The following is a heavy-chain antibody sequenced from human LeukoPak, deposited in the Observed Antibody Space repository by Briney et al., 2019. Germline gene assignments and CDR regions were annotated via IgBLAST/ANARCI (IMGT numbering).Heavy chain of an antibody. CDR3: ASAKYYDSSGYLAGCFDY. Sequence: ASVKVSCKASGYTFTGYYMHWVRQAPGQGLEWMGRINPNSGGTNYAQKFQGRVTMTRDTSISTAYMELSRLRSDDTAVYYCASAKYYDSSGYLAGCFDYWGQGTLVTVS. J-gene: IGHJ4*02. CDR1: GYTFTGYY. CDR2: INPNSGGT. D-gene: IGHD3-22*01. V-gene: IGHV1-2*06.